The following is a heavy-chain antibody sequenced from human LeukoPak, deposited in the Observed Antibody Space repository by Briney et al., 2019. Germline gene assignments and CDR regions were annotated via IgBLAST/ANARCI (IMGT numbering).Heavy chain of an antibody. V-gene: IGHV3-48*03. D-gene: IGHD2-15*01. CDR2: ISSSGSTI. CDR1: GFTFSSYE. J-gene: IGHJ3*02. Sequence: GGSLRLSCAASGFTFSSYEVNWVRQAPGKGLEWVSYISSSGSTIYYADSVKGRFTISRDNANHSLYLQMNSLRAEDTSVHYCARDFGVGSCYGPYDAFDIWGQGTMVTVSS. CDR3: ARDFGVGSCYGPYDAFDI.